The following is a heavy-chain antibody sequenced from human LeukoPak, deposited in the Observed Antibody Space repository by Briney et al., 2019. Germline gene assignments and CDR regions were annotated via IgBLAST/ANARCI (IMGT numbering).Heavy chain of an antibody. V-gene: IGHV3-48*02. CDR1: GFSFSTYS. Sequence: PGGSLRLSCAASGFSFSTYSMNWVRQAPGKGLEWVSYIGTSSSTMSYADSVKGRFTISRDNAESSLYLQMNSLRDEDTAVYYCARDSVWAFDIWGQGTMVTVSS. CDR2: IGTSSSTM. D-gene: IGHD3-16*01. CDR3: ARDSVWAFDI. J-gene: IGHJ3*02.